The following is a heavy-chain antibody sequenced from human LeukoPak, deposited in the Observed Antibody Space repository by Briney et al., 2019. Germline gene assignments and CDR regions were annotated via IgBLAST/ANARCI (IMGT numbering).Heavy chain of an antibody. CDR3: AFSRVRGSGSYYTQHYDAFDI. D-gene: IGHD3-10*01. J-gene: IGHJ3*02. CDR2: TRNKANSYTT. Sequence: GGSLRLSCAASGFTFSDHYMDWVRQAPGKGLEWVGRTRNKANSYTTEYAASVKGRFTISRDDSKNSLYLQMNSLKTEDTAVYYCAFSRVRGSGSYYTQHYDAFDIWGQGTMVTVSS. V-gene: IGHV3-72*01. CDR1: GFTFSDHY.